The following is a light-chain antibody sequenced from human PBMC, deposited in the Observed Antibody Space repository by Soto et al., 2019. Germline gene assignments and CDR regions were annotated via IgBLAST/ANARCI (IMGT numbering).Light chain of an antibody. V-gene: IGLV2-14*01. CDR3: SSYTSSSTLV. J-gene: IGLJ1*01. CDR2: EVR. Sequence: QSALTQPASVSGSPGQSITISCTGTSSDVGGYKYVSWSQQHPGKAPKLMIYEVRNRPSGVSNRFSGSKSGNTASLTISERQAEDEADYYCSSYTSSSTLVFGTGTKLTVL. CDR1: SSDVGGYKY.